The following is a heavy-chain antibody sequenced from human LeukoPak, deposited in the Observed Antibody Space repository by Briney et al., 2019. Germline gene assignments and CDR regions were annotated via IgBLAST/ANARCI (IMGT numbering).Heavy chain of an antibody. Sequence: GGSLRLSCAASGFTFSGYEMNWVRQAPGNGLEWVSYISSSGSTIYYADSVKGRFTISRDNAKNSLYLQMNSLRAEDTAVYYCARDDDYYDSSGYFDYWGQGTLVTVSS. CDR1: GFTFSGYE. CDR2: ISSSGSTI. J-gene: IGHJ4*02. V-gene: IGHV3-48*03. D-gene: IGHD3-22*01. CDR3: ARDDDYYDSSGYFDY.